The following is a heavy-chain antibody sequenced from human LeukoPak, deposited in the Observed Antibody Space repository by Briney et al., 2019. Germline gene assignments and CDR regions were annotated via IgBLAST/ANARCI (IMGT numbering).Heavy chain of an antibody. Sequence: GGSLRLSCAASGFTFSSYWMSWVRQAPGKGLEWVANIKQDGSEKYYVDSVKGRFTISRDNAKNSLYLQMNSLRAGDTAVYYCARDSGETYYDILTGYQYWGQGTLVTVSS. CDR2: IKQDGSEK. J-gene: IGHJ4*02. CDR1: GFTFSSYW. V-gene: IGHV3-7*01. CDR3: ARDSGETYYDILTGYQY. D-gene: IGHD3-9*01.